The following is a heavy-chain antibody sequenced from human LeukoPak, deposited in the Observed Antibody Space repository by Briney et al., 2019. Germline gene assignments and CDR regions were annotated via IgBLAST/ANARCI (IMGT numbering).Heavy chain of an antibody. V-gene: IGHV4-39*07. D-gene: IGHD6-6*01. CDR3: ARGGGQLVRVNYFDY. CDR1: GGSISSSSYY. Sequence: SETLSLTCTVSGGSISSSSYYWGWVRQPPGKGLEWIGSIYYSGSTYYNPSLKSRVTISVDTSKNQFSLKLSSVTAADTAVYYCARGGGQLVRVNYFDYWGQGTLVTVSS. CDR2: IYYSGST. J-gene: IGHJ4*02.